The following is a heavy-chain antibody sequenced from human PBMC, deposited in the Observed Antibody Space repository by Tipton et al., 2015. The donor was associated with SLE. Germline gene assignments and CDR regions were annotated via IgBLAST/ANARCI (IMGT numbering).Heavy chain of an antibody. J-gene: IGHJ5*02. D-gene: IGHD2-2*01. Sequence: LRLSCTVSGGSISSYYWSWIRQPPGKGLEWIGEINHSGSTNYNPSLKSRVTISVDTSKNQFSLKLSSVTAADTAVYYCARERVCSSTSCYHNWFDPWGQGTLVTVSS. CDR3: ARERVCSSTSCYHNWFDP. V-gene: IGHV4-34*01. CDR2: INHSGST. CDR1: GGSISSYY.